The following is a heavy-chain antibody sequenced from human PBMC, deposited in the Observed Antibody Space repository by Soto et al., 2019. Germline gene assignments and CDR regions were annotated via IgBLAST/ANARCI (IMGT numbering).Heavy chain of an antibody. CDR2: IYYSGST. CDR1: GGSISSSSYY. D-gene: IGHD2-2*01. J-gene: IGHJ6*02. V-gene: IGHV4-39*01. Sequence: SETLSLTCTVSGGSISSSSYYWGWIRQPPGKGLEWIGSIYYSGSTYYTPSLESRLTISVDTSKNQFSLKLSSVTAADTAVYYCATSSLGYYYGMDVWGQGTTVTVSS. CDR3: ATSSLGYYYGMDV.